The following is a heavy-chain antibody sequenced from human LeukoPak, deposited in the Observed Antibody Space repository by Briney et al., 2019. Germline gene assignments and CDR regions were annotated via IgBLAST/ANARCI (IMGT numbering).Heavy chain of an antibody. CDR2: ITFSGGT. CDR3: ARDSVYATNWYDP. V-gene: IGHV4-59*01. CDR1: GASISSSN. Sequence: SDTLSLTCTVSGASISSSNWNWIRQAPGKGLEWIGYITFSGGTNYNPSLGSRVAISLDMSKNQFSLKLTSVTAADTAIYYCARDSVYATNWYDPWGQGTLVTVSS. D-gene: IGHD2-8*01. J-gene: IGHJ5*02.